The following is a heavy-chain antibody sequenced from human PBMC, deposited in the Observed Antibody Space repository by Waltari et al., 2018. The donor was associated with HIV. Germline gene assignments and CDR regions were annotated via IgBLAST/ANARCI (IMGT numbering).Heavy chain of an antibody. Sequence: QVQLQESGPGLVKPSQTLSLTCTVSGGSISSGSYYWSWIRQPAGKGLEWIGRIYTSGITNYNPSLKSRVTMSVDTSKNQFSLKLSSVTAADTAVYYCARGFPSYGADAGCFDYWGQGTLVTVSS. CDR1: GGSISSGSYY. CDR3: ARGFPSYGADAGCFDY. CDR2: IYTSGIT. V-gene: IGHV4-61*02. J-gene: IGHJ4*02. D-gene: IGHD4-17*01.